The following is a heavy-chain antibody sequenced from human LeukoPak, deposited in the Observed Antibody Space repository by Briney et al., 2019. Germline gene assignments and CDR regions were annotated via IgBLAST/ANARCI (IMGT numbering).Heavy chain of an antibody. V-gene: IGHV4-39*01. CDR1: GGSISSSSYY. CDR2: IYYSGST. J-gene: IGHJ4*02. D-gene: IGHD3-9*01. Sequence: SETLSLTCTVSGGSISSSSYYWGWIRQPPGKGLEWIGSIYYSGSTYYNPSLKSRVTISVDTSKNQFSLKLSSVTAADTAVYYCAVLLTGWFDYWGQGTLVTVSS. CDR3: AVLLTGWFDY.